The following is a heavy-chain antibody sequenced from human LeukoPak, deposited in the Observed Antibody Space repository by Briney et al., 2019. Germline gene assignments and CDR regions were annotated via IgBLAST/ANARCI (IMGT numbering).Heavy chain of an antibody. CDR1: GFTFSSYG. CDR3: ARDPSIAARHFDY. J-gene: IGHJ4*02. V-gene: IGHV3-33*01. D-gene: IGHD6-6*01. CDR2: IWYDGSNK. Sequence: GRSLRLSCAASGFTFSSYGMHWVRQAPGKGLEWVAVIWYDGSNKYYADSVKGRFTTSRDNSKNTLYLQMNSLRAEDTAVYYCARDPSIAARHFDYWGQGTLVTVSS.